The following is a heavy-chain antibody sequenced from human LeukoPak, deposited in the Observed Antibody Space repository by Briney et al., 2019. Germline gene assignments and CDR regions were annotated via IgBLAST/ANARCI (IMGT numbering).Heavy chain of an antibody. V-gene: IGHV4-31*03. D-gene: IGHD4-17*01. J-gene: IGHJ5*02. CDR1: GGSVSSDDYY. Sequence: SETLSLTCTVSGGSVSSDDYYWSWIRHHPGKGLEWIGYIFYSGNTHYNPSLKSRVYISADTSTNQFSLHLSSVTAADAAVYYCARGIGSDGDYGDWCDPWGQGTLSPSP. CDR3: ARGIGSDGDYGDWCDP. CDR2: IFYSGNT.